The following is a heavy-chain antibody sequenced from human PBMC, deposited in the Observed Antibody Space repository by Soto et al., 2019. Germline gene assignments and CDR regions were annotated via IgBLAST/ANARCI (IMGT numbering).Heavy chain of an antibody. Sequence: SQTRSLTCAISGDSVSCSSAAWNWIRQSPPRDLEWLGRTYYRSSWFNDSAVSVSSRIASSPDTSSDQFSLHLNSVTPEDKAVYYCAGASSLLWYNMDDCEKGTRDT. D-gene: IGHD2-2*01. CDR1: GDSVSCSSAA. CDR2: TYYRSSWFN. CDR3: AGASSLLWYNMDD. J-gene: IGHJ6*03. V-gene: IGHV6-1*01.